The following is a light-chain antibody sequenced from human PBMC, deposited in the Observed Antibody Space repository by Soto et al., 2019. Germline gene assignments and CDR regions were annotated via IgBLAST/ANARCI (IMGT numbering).Light chain of an antibody. CDR1: QGISSY. Sequence: DIQLTQSPSFLSASVGDRVTITYRASQGISSYLAWYQQKPGKAPKLLIYAASTLQSGVPSRFSGSGSGTEFTLTISSLQPADFATYYCQQLNSYPRTFGQGTKLEIK. J-gene: IGKJ2*01. CDR2: AAS. V-gene: IGKV1-9*01. CDR3: QQLNSYPRT.